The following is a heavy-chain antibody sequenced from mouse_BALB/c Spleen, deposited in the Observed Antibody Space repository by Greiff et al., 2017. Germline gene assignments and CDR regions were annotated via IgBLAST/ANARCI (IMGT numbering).Heavy chain of an antibody. CDR1: GFTFSSYG. V-gene: IGHV5-6-3*01. CDR2: INSNGGST. Sequence: EVMLVESGGGLVQPGGSLKLSCAASGFTFSSYGMSWVRQTPDKRLELVATINSNGGSTYYPDSVKGRFTISRDNAKNTLYLQMSSLKSEDTAMYYCARDPPATAYWGQGTLVTVSA. D-gene: IGHD3-1*01. CDR3: ARDPPATAY. J-gene: IGHJ3*01.